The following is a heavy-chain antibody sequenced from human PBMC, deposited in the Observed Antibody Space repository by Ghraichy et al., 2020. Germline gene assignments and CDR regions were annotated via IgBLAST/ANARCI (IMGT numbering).Heavy chain of an antibody. D-gene: IGHD3-9*01. Sequence: SETLSLTCTVSGGSISNYYWSWIRQPPGKGLEWIGYIYYSGSTNYNPSLKSRVTISVDTSKNQFSLKLSSVTAADTAVYYCARHRLLLGYFDYWGQGTLVTVSS. V-gene: IGHV4-59*08. CDR2: IYYSGST. CDR1: GGSISNYY. CDR3: ARHRLLLGYFDY. J-gene: IGHJ4*02.